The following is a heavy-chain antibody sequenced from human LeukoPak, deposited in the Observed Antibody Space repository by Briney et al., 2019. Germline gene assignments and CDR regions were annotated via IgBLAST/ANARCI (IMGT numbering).Heavy chain of an antibody. CDR3: APNWNLDY. Sequence: SETLSLTCAVSGYSISSGYYWGWIRQPPGKGLEWIGSIYHSGNTYYNPSLKSRVTISVDTSKNQFSLKLTSMTAADTAIYYCAPNWNLDYWGQGSLVTVSS. CDR1: GYSISSGYY. CDR2: IYHSGNT. V-gene: IGHV4-38-2*01. D-gene: IGHD1-1*01. J-gene: IGHJ4*02.